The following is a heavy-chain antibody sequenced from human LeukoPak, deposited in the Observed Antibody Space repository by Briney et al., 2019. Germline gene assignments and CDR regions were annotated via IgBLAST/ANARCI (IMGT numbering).Heavy chain of an antibody. CDR2: IIQSGRI. CDR3: ARAISDFWSGYPSGGAFDL. V-gene: IGHV4-34*12. CDR1: GGSFSDHY. Sequence: SETLSLTCAVYGGSFSDHYWIWIRQPPGKGLEYIGEIIQSGRINFNPSLKSRVTISLDTSKNQFSLRLSSVTAADTAVYYCARAISDFWSGYPSGGAFDLWGQGTMVTVSS. J-gene: IGHJ3*01. D-gene: IGHD3-3*01.